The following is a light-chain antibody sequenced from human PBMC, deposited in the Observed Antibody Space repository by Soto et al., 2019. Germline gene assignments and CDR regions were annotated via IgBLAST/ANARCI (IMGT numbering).Light chain of an antibody. V-gene: IGKV3-15*01. J-gene: IGKJ1*01. CDR2: GAS. CDR3: QQYNNWPRT. Sequence: EIVMTRSPATLSVSPGERVTLSCRASQSVSSNLAWYQQIPGQAPRLLIYGASTRATGIPARFSGSGSGTEFTLTIGSLQSEDFAVYYCQQYNNWPRTFGQGTKVEIK. CDR1: QSVSSN.